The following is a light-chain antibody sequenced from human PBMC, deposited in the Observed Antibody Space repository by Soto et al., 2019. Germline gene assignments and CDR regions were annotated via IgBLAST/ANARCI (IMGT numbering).Light chain of an antibody. V-gene: IGLV2-14*01. CDR3: SSYTTSNTRQIV. CDR2: DVS. Sequence: QSALTQPASVSGSPGQSITISCTGTSSDVGGYNYVSWYQQHPGKAPKFMIYDVSNRPSGVSNRFSGSKSGNTASLTISGLPAEEEADYCCSSYTTSNTRQIVFGTGTKVTVL. CDR1: SSDVGGYNY. J-gene: IGLJ1*01.